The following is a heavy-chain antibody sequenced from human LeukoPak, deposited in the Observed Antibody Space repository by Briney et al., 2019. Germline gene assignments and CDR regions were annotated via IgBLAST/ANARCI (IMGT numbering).Heavy chain of an antibody. Sequence: SETLSLTCTVSGGSISTSNYYWGWIRQPPGKGLEWIGYIYYSGSTNYNPSLKSRVTISVDTSKNQFSLKLSSVTAADTAVYYCARTYYYGSGSYYTHDYWGQGTLVTVSS. CDR2: IYYSGST. V-gene: IGHV4-61*05. CDR3: ARTYYYGSGSYYTHDY. CDR1: GGSISTSNYY. D-gene: IGHD3-10*01. J-gene: IGHJ4*02.